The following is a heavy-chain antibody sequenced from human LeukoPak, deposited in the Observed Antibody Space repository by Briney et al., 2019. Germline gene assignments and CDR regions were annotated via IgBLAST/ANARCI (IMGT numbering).Heavy chain of an antibody. J-gene: IGHJ5*02. CDR3: ARGGIAARPGYNWFDP. D-gene: IGHD6-6*01. V-gene: IGHV3-33*01. CDR1: GFTFSSYG. CDR2: IWYDGSNK. Sequence: GGSLRLSCAASGFTFSSYGMHWVRQAPGKGLEWVAVIWYDGSNKYYADSVKGRFTISRDNSKNTLYLQMNSLRAEDTAVYFCARGGIAARPGYNWFDPWGQGTLVTVSS.